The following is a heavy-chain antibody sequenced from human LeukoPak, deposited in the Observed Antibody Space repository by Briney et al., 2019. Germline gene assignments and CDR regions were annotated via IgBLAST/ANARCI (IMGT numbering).Heavy chain of an antibody. D-gene: IGHD2-2*01. J-gene: IGHJ4*02. CDR1: GYTFTSYD. CDR2: MNPNSGNT. Sequence: ASVKVSCKASGYTFTSYDINWVRQATGQGLEWMGWMNPNSGNTGYAQKFQGRVTITRNTSISTAYMELSSLRSEDTAVYYCARGRGIVVVPAAKRRPFDYWGQGTLVTVSS. V-gene: IGHV1-8*03. CDR3: ARGRGIVVVPAAKRRPFDY.